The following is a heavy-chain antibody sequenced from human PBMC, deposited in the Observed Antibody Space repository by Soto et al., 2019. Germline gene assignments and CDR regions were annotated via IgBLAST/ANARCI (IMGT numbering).Heavy chain of an antibody. CDR2: ISGGGDTT. J-gene: IGHJ4*02. D-gene: IGHD3-10*01. CDR3: AKGRGGSGSLPPRVDF. Sequence: EVQLLESGGGLLQPGGSLRLSCAASGFTLNNYAMTWVRQAPGKGLEWVSAISGGGDTTSYADSVKGRFTVSRDGSKNTLYLQMSSLRAEDTALYYCAKGRGGSGSLPPRVDFWGQGTLVTVSS. V-gene: IGHV3-23*01. CDR1: GFTLNNYA.